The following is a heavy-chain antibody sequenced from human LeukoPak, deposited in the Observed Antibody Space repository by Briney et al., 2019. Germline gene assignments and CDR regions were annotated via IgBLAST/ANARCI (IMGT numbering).Heavy chain of an antibody. CDR3: ARERRSFSLVRGVSAAFDY. J-gene: IGHJ4*02. CDR1: GFTFSSYA. V-gene: IGHV3-23*05. CDR2: ITSSYIRE. D-gene: IGHD3-10*01. Sequence: GGSLRLSCAASGFTFSSYAVNWVRPAPGKGLEWVLAITSSYIREHFAGSVKGRFTISRDNAKNTLYLQLDSLRAEDTAAYYCARERRSFSLVRGVSAAFDYWGQGALVTVSS.